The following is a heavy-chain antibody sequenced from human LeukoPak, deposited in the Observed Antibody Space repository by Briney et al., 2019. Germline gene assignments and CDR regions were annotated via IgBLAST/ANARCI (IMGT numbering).Heavy chain of an antibody. CDR3: ARGAVVAAAKMFDP. Sequence: SETLSLTCTVSGGSISTYYWNWIRQPPGKGLEWIGYIYYSGTTNYNPSLKSRVTMSVDTSKNQFSLKLSSVTAADTAVYYCARGAVVAAAKMFDPWGQGTLVTVSS. CDR1: GGSISTYY. CDR2: IYYSGTT. D-gene: IGHD2-15*01. J-gene: IGHJ5*02. V-gene: IGHV4-59*12.